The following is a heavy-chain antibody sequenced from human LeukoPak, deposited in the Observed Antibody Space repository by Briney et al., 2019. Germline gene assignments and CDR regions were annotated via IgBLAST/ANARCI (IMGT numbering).Heavy chain of an antibody. J-gene: IGHJ5*02. CDR1: ASTFSSNW. CDR2: ISKDGSST. D-gene: IGHD6-19*01. Sequence: GGSLRLSCAASASTFSSNWMHWVRQAPGKGLVWVSRISKDGSSTSYADSVKGRFTISRDNAKNTLYLQMSSLTAEDTAVYYCAPSMAGFNWFDPWGQGTLVTVSS. CDR3: APSMAGFNWFDP. V-gene: IGHV3-74*01.